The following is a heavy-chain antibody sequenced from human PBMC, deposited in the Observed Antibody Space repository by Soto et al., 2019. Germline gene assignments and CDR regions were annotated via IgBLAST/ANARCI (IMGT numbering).Heavy chain of an antibody. CDR2: INHSGST. CDR3: GRRLTVVALDAFDI. CDR1: GGSFSGYY. J-gene: IGHJ3*02. D-gene: IGHD2-15*01. Sequence: LSLTCAVYGGSFSGYYWTWIRQPPGTGLEWIGEINHSGSTNYNPSLKSRVTISVDTSKNQFSLKLSSVTAADTAVYYCGRRLTVVALDAFDIWGQGTMVTVSS. V-gene: IGHV4-34*01.